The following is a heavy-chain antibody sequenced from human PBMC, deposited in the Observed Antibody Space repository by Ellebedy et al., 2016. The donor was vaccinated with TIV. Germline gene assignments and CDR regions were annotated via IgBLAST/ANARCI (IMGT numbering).Heavy chain of an antibody. V-gene: IGHV3-64*02. D-gene: IGHD2-2*01. CDR1: GFTFSSYA. J-gene: IGHJ4*02. Sequence: GESLKISXAASGFTFSSYAIHWVRQAPGKGLEYVSGISTNGDSTYYADSVRGRFTISRDNSKNTLFLQMGSLRGEDMAVYYCAREVVPAAFDYWGQGTLVTVSS. CDR3: AREVVPAAFDY. CDR2: ISTNGDST.